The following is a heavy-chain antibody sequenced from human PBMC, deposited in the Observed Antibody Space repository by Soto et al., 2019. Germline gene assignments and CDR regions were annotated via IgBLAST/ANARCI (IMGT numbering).Heavy chain of an antibody. Sequence: GGSLRLSCAASGFTFSSYWMSWVRQAPGKGLEWVANIKQDGSEKYYVDSVKGRFTISRDNAKNSLYLQMNSLRTEDTAVYYCARDYSSGWYNYWGQGTLVTVSS. V-gene: IGHV3-7*01. J-gene: IGHJ4*02. D-gene: IGHD6-19*01. CDR2: IKQDGSEK. CDR1: GFTFSSYW. CDR3: ARDYSSGWYNY.